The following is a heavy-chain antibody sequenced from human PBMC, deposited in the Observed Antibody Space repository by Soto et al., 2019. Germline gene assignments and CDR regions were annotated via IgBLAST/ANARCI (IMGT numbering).Heavy chain of an antibody. CDR2: IIPIFGTA. V-gene: IGHV1-69*01. J-gene: IGHJ4*02. CDR1: GGTFSSYA. Sequence: QVQLVQSGAEVKKPGSSLKVSCKASGGTFSSYAISWVRQAPGQGLEWMGGIIPIFGTANYAQKFQGRVKITADESTSTAYMELSSLSSEDTAVYYCATSPRDGYNLPPRGYWGQGTMVTVSS. CDR3: ATSPRDGYNLPPRGY. D-gene: IGHD5-12*01.